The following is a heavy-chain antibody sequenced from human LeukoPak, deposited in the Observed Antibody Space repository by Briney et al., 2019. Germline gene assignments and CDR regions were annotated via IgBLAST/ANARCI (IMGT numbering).Heavy chain of an antibody. CDR2: IKQDGSEK. D-gene: IGHD1-26*01. CDR3: AKIGGELPQLGYFDY. Sequence: GGSLRLSCAASGFTFSSYWMSWVRQAPGKGLEWVANIKQDGSEKYYVDSVKGRFTISRDNAKNSLYLQMNSLRAEDPAVYYWAKIGGELPQLGYFDYWGQGTLVTVSS. V-gene: IGHV3-7*03. J-gene: IGHJ4*02. CDR1: GFTFSSYW.